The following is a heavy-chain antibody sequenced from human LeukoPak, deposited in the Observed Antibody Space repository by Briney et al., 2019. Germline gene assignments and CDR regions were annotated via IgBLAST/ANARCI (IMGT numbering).Heavy chain of an antibody. CDR1: GFTFGIYS. CDR3: ARVAAGAEAHTLHYHYMDV. J-gene: IGHJ6*03. V-gene: IGHV3-21*01. Sequence: PGGSLRLSCASSGFTFGIYSMTWVRQAPGKGLEWVSSISSTSMYIYYADSMRGRFTISRGNAENSLFLQIDSLGVEDTAVYSCARVAAGAEAHTLHYHYMDVWGKGTTVTVSS. D-gene: IGHD6-13*01. CDR2: ISSTSMYI.